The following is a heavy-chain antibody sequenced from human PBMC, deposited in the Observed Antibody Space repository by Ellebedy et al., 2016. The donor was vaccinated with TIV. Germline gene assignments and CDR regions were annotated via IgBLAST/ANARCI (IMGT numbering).Heavy chain of an antibody. V-gene: IGHV3-7*01. CDR2: IKQDGSEK. Sequence: GGSLRLSXAASGFTFSSYWMHWVRQAPGKGLAWVANIKQDGSEKYYVDSVRGRFTISRDNTKNSLYLQMNSLRAEDTAVYFCAGRHFDLWGRGTLVTVSS. J-gene: IGHJ2*01. CDR3: AGRHFDL. CDR1: GFTFSSYW.